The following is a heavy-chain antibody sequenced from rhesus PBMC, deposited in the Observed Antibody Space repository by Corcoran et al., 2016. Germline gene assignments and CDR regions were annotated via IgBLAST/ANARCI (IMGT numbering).Heavy chain of an antibody. V-gene: IGHV4S10*01. J-gene: IGHJ4*01. Sequence: QVQLQESGPGVVKPSETLSLTCAVSGGSISDSYRWSWIRQPPGKGLAWSGYIYGSGSSPNYNPSLTSRVTLSVDTSKNQLSLKLSSVTTADTAVYYCARDDYGNSDYWGQGVLVTVSS. D-gene: IGHD4-35*01. CDR3: ARDDYGNSDY. CDR2: IYGSGSSP. CDR1: GGSISDSYR.